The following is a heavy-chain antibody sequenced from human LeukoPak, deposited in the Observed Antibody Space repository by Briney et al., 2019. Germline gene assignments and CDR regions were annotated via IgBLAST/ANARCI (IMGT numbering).Heavy chain of an antibody. CDR1: GYTFSDSY. D-gene: IGHD6-13*01. CDR3: VRGVSISSSWYNDL. J-gene: IGHJ3*01. V-gene: IGHV3-11*01. Sequence: GGSLRLSCAASGYTFSDSYMSWIRQAPGKGLEWVSYISRGGSTTYYADSVKGRFTISRDNAKNSLYLQMNSLRAEDTAVYYCVRGVSISSSWYNDLWGQGTMVTVSS. CDR2: ISRGGSTT.